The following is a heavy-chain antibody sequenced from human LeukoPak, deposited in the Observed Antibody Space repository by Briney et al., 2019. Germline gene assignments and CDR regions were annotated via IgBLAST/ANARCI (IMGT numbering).Heavy chain of an antibody. CDR2: INHSGST. CDR1: GGSFSGYY. CDR3: ARGGLTVWGVISVHFDH. D-gene: IGHD3-10*01. V-gene: IGHV4-34*01. Sequence: PSETLSLTCAVYGGSFSGYYWSWIRQPPGKGLEWIGEINHSGSTNYNPSLKSRVTISVDTSKNQFSLKLSSVTAADTAVYYCARGGLTVWGVISVHFDHWGQGTLVTVSS. J-gene: IGHJ4*02.